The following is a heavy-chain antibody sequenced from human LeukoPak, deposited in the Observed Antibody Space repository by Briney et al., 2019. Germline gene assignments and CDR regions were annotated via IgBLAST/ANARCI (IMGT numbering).Heavy chain of an antibody. J-gene: IGHJ4*02. CDR2: FDPEDGET. Sequence: ASVKVSCKVSGYTLTELSMHWVRQAPGKGLEWMGGFDPEDGETIYAQKFRGRVTMTDDTSADTAYMELSSLRSEDTAVYYCATDSFAQYFDYWGQGTLVTVSS. CDR3: ATDSFAQYFDY. CDR1: GYTLTELS. D-gene: IGHD2/OR15-2a*01. V-gene: IGHV1-24*01.